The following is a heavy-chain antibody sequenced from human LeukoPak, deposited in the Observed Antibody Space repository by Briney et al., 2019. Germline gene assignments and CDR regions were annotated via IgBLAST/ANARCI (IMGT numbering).Heavy chain of an antibody. CDR2: IYYSGST. CDR3: AKFSPITMVRGYFDY. Sequence: PSETLSLTCTVSGGSISSGGYYWNWLRQHPGKGLEWIGYIYYSGSTYYNPSLKSRVTISVDTSKNQFSLKLSSVTAADTAVYYCAKFSPITMVRGYFDYWGQGTLVTVSS. CDR1: GGSISSGGYY. D-gene: IGHD3-10*01. V-gene: IGHV4-31*03. J-gene: IGHJ4*02.